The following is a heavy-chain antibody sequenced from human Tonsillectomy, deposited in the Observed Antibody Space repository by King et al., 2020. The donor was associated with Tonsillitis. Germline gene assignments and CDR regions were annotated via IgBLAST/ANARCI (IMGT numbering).Heavy chain of an antibody. CDR1: GGTFSSYA. Sequence: HVQLVESGAEVKKPGSSVKVSCTASGGTFSSYAISWVRQAPGQGLEWMGGIIPIFGTANYAQKFQGRVTITADESTSTAYMGLSSLRSEDTAVYYCARVYDYGDYHEYFQHWGQGTLVTVSS. CDR2: IIPIFGTA. V-gene: IGHV1-69*01. CDR3: ARVYDYGDYHEYFQH. J-gene: IGHJ1*01. D-gene: IGHD4-17*01.